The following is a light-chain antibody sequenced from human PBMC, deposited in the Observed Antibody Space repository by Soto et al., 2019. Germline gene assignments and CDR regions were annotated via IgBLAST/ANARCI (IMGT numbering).Light chain of an antibody. V-gene: IGKV1-39*01. Sequence: DIQMTQSPSSLSASVGDRVTITCRASQTISSYVNWYQQKPGKAPRLLIYSTSTLQRGVPSRFSGSGSGTDFTLIISSLQREDLATYYCQQSYSSSWTFGQGTKVEI. CDR3: QQSYSSSWT. CDR2: STS. J-gene: IGKJ1*01. CDR1: QTISSY.